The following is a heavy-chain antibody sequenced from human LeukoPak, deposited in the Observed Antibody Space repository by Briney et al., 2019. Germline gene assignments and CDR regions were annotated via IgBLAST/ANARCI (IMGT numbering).Heavy chain of an antibody. V-gene: IGHV3-30*06. CDR1: GLSFSSYG. CDR2: IQYDGSNK. J-gene: IGHJ4*02. Sequence: PGGSLRLSCAASGLSFSSYGMHWVRQAPGKGLEWVAFIQYDGSNKYYADSVKGRFTISRDNSKNTLYLQMNSLRAEDTAVYYCARAAPGYFDYWGQGTLVTVSS. CDR3: ARAAPGYFDY.